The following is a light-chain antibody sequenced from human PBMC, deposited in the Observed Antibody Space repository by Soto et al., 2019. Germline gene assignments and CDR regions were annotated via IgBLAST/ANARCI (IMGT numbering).Light chain of an antibody. CDR3: QQRTNWLT. CDR2: DAS. V-gene: IGKV3-11*01. J-gene: IGKJ3*01. Sequence: EIVLTQSPATLSLSPGERATLSCRASQNVSTYLAWYQQKPGQAPRLLIYDASNRATGIPARFSGSGSGTDFTLTISILEPEYFAVYYCQQRTNWLTFGPGTKVDIK. CDR1: QNVSTY.